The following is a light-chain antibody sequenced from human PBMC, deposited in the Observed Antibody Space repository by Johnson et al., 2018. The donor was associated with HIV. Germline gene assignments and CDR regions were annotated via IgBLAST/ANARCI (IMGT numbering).Light chain of an antibody. CDR3: GTWDGTLSGV. J-gene: IGLJ1*01. Sequence: HSVLTQPPSVSAAPGQKVAISCSGSSSNIGNNYVSWYQQLPGTAPKLLIYDDYKRPSGIPDRFSGSKSGTSATLGITGLQTGDEADYYCGTWDGTLSGVFGTGTKVTVL. CDR2: DDY. CDR1: SSNIGNNY. V-gene: IGLV1-51*01.